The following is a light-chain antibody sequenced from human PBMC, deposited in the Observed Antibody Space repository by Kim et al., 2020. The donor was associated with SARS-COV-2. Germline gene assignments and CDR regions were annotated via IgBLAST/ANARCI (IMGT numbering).Light chain of an antibody. CDR1: QSVSSN. CDR3: QQYNNWPRT. Sequence: EIVMTQSPATLSVSPGERATLSCRASQSVSSNLAWYQQKPGQAPRLLIYGASTRATGFPPRFSGSGSGTDFTLTISSLQSGDFAVYYCQQYNNWPRTFGQGTKVDIK. CDR2: GAS. J-gene: IGKJ1*01. V-gene: IGKV3-15*01.